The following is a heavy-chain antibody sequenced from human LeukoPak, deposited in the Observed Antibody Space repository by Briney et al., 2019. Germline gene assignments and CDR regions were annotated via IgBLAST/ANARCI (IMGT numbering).Heavy chain of an antibody. J-gene: IGHJ4*02. CDR1: GFTFDDYA. V-gene: IGHV3-23*01. D-gene: IGHD3-9*01. CDR3: AKEFDWPPYFDY. CDR2: ISGSGGST. Sequence: GGSLRLSCAASGFTFDDYAMSWVRQAPGKGLEWVSAISGSGGSTYYADSVKGRFTISRDNSKNTLYLQMNSLRAEDTAVYYCAKEFDWPPYFDYWGQGTLVTVSS.